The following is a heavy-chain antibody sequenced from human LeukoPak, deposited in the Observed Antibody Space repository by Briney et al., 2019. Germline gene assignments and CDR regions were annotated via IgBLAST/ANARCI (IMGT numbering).Heavy chain of an antibody. Sequence: GSLRLSCAASEFTFNSYAMSWVRQAPGRGLEWVSTIAGSGGSTYYADSVKGRFTISRDNSNNALYLQMDSLRPEDTAVYYCAKSRAALVVRGVGPHSWGQGTLVTVSS. CDR1: EFTFNSYA. CDR3: AKSRAALVVRGVGPHS. CDR2: IAGSGGST. J-gene: IGHJ4*02. D-gene: IGHD3-10*01. V-gene: IGHV3-23*01.